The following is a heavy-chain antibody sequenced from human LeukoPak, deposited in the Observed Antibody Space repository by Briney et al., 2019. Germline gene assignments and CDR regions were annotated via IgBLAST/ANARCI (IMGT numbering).Heavy chain of an antibody. CDR3: ARRAGAYSHPYDY. D-gene: IGHD4/OR15-4a*01. CDR2: ISGSGSST. J-gene: IGHJ4*02. Sequence: GGTLRLSCAASGFTFSSCGMSWVRQAPGGGLEWVSAISGSGSSTYHADPVKGRFTISRDNSKSTLFLQMNSLRAEDTAVYYCARRAGAYSHPYDYWGQGTLVTVSS. V-gene: IGHV3-23*01. CDR1: GFTFSSCG.